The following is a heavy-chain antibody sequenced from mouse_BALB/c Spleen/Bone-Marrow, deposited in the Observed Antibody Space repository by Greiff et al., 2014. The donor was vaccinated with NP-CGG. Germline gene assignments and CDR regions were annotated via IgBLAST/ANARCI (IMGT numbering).Heavy chain of an antibody. CDR2: IHPNSGNT. J-gene: IGHJ2*01. V-gene: IGHV1S130*01. D-gene: IGHD1-1*01. CDR3: ANYYGSSSY. CDR1: GYTFTSSW. Sequence: VQLQQSESVLVRPGASVKLPCKASGYTFTSSWMHWAKQRPGQGLEWIGEIHPNSGNTNYNEKFKGKATLTVDTSSSTAYVDLSSLTSEDSAVYYCANYYGSSSYWGQGTTLTVSS.